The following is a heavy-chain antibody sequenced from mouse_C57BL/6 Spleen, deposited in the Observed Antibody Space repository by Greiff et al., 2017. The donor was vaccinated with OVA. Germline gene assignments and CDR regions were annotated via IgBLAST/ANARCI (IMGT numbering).Heavy chain of an antibody. Sequence: EVQLQQSGPELVKPGASVKISCKASGYTFTDYYMNWVKQSHGKSLEWIGDINPNNGGTSYNQKFKGKATLTVDKSSSTAYMELRSLKSEDSAVYYCAREGDYDWFAYWGQGTLVTVSA. CDR1: GYTFTDYY. CDR2: INPNNGGT. D-gene: IGHD2-4*01. CDR3: AREGDYDWFAY. V-gene: IGHV1-26*01. J-gene: IGHJ3*01.